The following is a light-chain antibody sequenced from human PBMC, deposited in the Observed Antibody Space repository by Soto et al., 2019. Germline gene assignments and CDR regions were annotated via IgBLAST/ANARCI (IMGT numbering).Light chain of an antibody. CDR2: GAS. J-gene: IGKJ5*01. CDR3: QQLLSYPIT. V-gene: IGKV3-15*01. CDR1: QIISSN. Sequence: EIVMTQSPATLCVSLGERATLSCRASQIISSNLAWYQQKPGQAPRLLIYGASTRATGIPDRFSGSGSGTDFTLTISSLQPEDFATYYCQQLLSYPITFGQGTRLEIK.